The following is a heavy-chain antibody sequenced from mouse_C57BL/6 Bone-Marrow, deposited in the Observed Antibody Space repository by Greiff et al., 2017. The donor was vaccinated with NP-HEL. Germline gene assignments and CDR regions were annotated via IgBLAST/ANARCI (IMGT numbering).Heavy chain of an antibody. D-gene: IGHD1-1*01. CDR3: ARRTTVVLYYFDD. Sequence: VQLQQSGAELARPGASVKLSCKASGYTFTSYGISWVKQRTGQGLEWIGEIYPRSGNTYYNEKFKGKATLTADKSSSTAYMELRSLTSEDSAVYFCARRTTVVLYYFDDWGQGTTLTVSS. CDR1: GYTFTSYG. V-gene: IGHV1-81*01. CDR2: IYPRSGNT. J-gene: IGHJ2*01.